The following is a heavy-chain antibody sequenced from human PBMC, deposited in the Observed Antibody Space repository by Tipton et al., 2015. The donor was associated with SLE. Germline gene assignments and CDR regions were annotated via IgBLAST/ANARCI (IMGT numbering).Heavy chain of an antibody. V-gene: IGHV4-4*02. CDR1: GDSITSITRTNW. J-gene: IGHJ3*02. CDR2: IYHSGST. D-gene: IGHD2-15*01. Sequence: SLRLSCTVSGDSITSITRTNWWSWVRQPPGKGLEWIGEIYHSGSTNYKPSLKSRVIISVDKSKNQFSLKLTSVTAADTAVYYCAGKTAYCSGADCYIDAFDIWGQGTMVIVSS. CDR3: AGKTAYCSGADCYIDAFDI.